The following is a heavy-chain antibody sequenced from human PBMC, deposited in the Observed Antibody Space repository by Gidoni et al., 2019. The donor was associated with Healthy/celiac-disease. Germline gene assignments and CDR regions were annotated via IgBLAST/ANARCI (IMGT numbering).Heavy chain of an antibody. D-gene: IGHD6-19*01. Sequence: EVQLVESGGGLVQPGGSLRLSCAASGFTFSDHYMDWVRQAPGKGLEWVGRTRNKANSYTTEYAASVKGRFTISRDDSKNSLYLQMNSLKTEDTAVYYCARGMAPGYSSGWHNGELDYWGQGTLVTVSS. CDR1: GFTFSDHY. CDR3: ARGMAPGYSSGWHNGELDY. J-gene: IGHJ4*02. V-gene: IGHV3-72*01. CDR2: TRNKANSYTT.